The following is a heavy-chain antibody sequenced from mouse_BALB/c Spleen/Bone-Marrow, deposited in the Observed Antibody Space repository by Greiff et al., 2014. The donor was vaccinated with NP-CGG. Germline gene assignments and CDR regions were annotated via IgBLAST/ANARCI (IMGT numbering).Heavy chain of an antibody. Sequence: DVQLQESGTVLARPGTSVKMSCKASGYSFTSYWMHWVKQRPGQGLEWIGVIYLGNSDTSYNQKFKGKAELTAVTSASTAYMELSSLTNEDSAVYYCTRRNYRYDGFAYWGQGTLVTVSA. D-gene: IGHD2-14*01. CDR1: GYSFTSYW. CDR3: TRRNYRYDGFAY. CDR2: IYLGNSDT. J-gene: IGHJ3*01. V-gene: IGHV1-5*01.